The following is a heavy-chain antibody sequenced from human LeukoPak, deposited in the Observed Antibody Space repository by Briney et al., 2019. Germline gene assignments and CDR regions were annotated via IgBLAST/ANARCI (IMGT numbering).Heavy chain of an antibody. J-gene: IGHJ5*02. Sequence: SETLSLTCAVYGGSFSGYYWSWIRQPPGKGLEWIGEINHSGSTNYNPSPKSRVTISVDTSKNQFSLKLSSVTAADTAVYYCAGAGRFRWFQPRGQGTLVTVSS. V-gene: IGHV4-34*01. CDR1: GGSFSGYY. CDR3: AGAGRFRWFQP. D-gene: IGHD1-26*01. CDR2: INHSGST.